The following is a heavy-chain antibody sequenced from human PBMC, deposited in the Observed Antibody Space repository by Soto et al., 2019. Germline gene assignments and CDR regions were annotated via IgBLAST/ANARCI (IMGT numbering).Heavy chain of an antibody. CDR2: ISSSRSTI. CDR3: ARDCPGSSTTCYGNEWFDS. J-gene: IGHJ5*01. CDR1: GFTFRSYS. D-gene: IGHD2-2*01. V-gene: IGHV3-48*01. Sequence: GGSLGLSCAASGFTFRSYSMNWVRPAPGKGLEWVSYISSSRSTIYYADSVKGRFTISRDNAKNSLYLQMNNLRAEDTAVYYCARDCPGSSTTCYGNEWFDSWGQGTLVPVSS.